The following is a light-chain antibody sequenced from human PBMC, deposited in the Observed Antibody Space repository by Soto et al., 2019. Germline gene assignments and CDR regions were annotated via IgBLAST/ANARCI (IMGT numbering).Light chain of an antibody. V-gene: IGKV1-5*01. CDR1: QSISSW. J-gene: IGKJ1*01. Sequence: DIQMTQSPSTLSASVGDRVTITCRASQSISSWLAWYQQKPGKAPKLLIYDASSLESGVPSRFIGSGSGTEFTLTISSLQPDDFATYYCQQYNSPPWTFGQGTKVEIK. CDR3: QQYNSPPWT. CDR2: DAS.